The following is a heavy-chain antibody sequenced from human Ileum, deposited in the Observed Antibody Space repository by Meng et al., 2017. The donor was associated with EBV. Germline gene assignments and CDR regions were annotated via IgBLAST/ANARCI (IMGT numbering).Heavy chain of an antibody. CDR3: ARVSGMVRGVTPRRFDY. V-gene: IGHV4-61*01. J-gene: IGHJ4*02. CDR2: VYYTGSA. Sequence: QVQLQESGPGLVRPSETLSLTCPVSNDSINTGNYWNWVRQSPGKGLEWIGYVYYTGSANYSPSLKSRVTISLDASKNQFSLMLSAVTAADTAVYYCARVSGMVRGVTPRRFDYWGQGTLVTVSA. D-gene: IGHD3-10*01. CDR1: NDSINTGNY.